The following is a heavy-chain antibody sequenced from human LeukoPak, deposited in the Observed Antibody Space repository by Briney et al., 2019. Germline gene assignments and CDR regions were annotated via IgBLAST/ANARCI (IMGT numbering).Heavy chain of an antibody. CDR2: TYYRSKWYI. V-gene: IGHV6-1*01. Sequence: SQTLSLTCAISGDSVSSNSAAWNWVRLSPSRGLEWLGRTYYRSKWYIDYAESVKSRITISPDTSKNQFSLQLNSVTPEDTAVYYCARDYEWLRFGYYYYYGMDVWGQGTTVTVSS. J-gene: IGHJ6*02. CDR1: GDSVSSNSAA. CDR3: ARDYEWLRFGYYYYYGMDV. D-gene: IGHD5-12*01.